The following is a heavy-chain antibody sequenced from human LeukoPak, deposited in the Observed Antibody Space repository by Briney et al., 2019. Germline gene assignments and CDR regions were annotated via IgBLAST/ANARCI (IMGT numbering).Heavy chain of an antibody. V-gene: IGHV4-59*08. Sequence: SETLSLTCTVSGGSISNYCWSWIRQPPGKGLEWIGYIHDGGSTNHNPSLKSRVTISVDTSKNQFSLKLRSVTAADTAVYYCARQYSYVHFDYWGQGTLATVSS. CDR3: ARQYSYVHFDY. J-gene: IGHJ4*02. D-gene: IGHD5-18*01. CDR1: GGSISNYC. CDR2: IHDGGST.